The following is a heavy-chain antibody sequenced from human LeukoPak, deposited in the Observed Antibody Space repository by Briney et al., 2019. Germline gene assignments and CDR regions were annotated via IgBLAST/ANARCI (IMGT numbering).Heavy chain of an antibody. CDR3: ARVVYCSSTSCYNWFDP. D-gene: IGHD2-2*01. J-gene: IGHJ5*02. CDR2: IIPIFGTA. V-gene: IGHV1-69*06. CDR1: GGTFSSYA. Sequence: SVKVSCKASGGTFSSYAISWVRQAPGQGLEWMGGIIPIFGTANYAQRFQGRVTITADKSTSTAYMELSSLRSEDTAVYYCARVVYCSSTSCYNWFDPWGQGTLVTVSS.